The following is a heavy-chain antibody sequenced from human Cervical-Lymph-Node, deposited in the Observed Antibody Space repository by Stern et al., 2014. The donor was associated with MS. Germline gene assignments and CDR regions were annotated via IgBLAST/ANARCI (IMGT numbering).Heavy chain of an antibody. J-gene: IGHJ4*02. CDR1: GFTFSEAW. D-gene: IGHD3-3*01. Sequence: VQLVQSGGGLVKPGESLRLSCLASGFTFSEAWLSWVRQAPGKGLEWVGRIKRKTDGGTTDYAAPVKGRFTISRDDSKNTLYLQMNSLKAEDTALYYCTTLYDMGYWGQGTLVTVSS. CDR2: IKRKTDGGTT. CDR3: TTLYDMGY. V-gene: IGHV3-15*01.